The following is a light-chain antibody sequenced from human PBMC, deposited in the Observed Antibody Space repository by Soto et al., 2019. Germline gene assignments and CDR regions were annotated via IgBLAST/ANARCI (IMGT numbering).Light chain of an antibody. Sequence: ESGLTQSPRPLSLSPGERATLSGRASQSVSSNLAWYQQKPGQAPRLLIYGATSRATGIPDRFSGSGSGTDFTLTISRLEPEDFAVYYCQQYGSSPQTFGQGTKVDIK. CDR1: QSVSSN. CDR2: GAT. CDR3: QQYGSSPQT. V-gene: IGKV3-20*01. J-gene: IGKJ1*01.